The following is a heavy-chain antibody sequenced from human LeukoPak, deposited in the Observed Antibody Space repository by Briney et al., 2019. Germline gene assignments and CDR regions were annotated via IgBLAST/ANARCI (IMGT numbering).Heavy chain of an antibody. CDR1: GGSISSYY. V-gene: IGHV4-59*01. CDR2: IYYSGST. CDR3: ARSDGDYIQYFDY. J-gene: IGHJ4*02. Sequence: SETLSLTRTVSGGSISSYYWSWIRQPPGKGLEWIGYIYYSGSTNYNPSLKSRVTISVDTSKNQFSLKLSSVTAADTAVYYCARSDGDYIQYFDYWGQGTLVTVSS. D-gene: IGHD4-17*01.